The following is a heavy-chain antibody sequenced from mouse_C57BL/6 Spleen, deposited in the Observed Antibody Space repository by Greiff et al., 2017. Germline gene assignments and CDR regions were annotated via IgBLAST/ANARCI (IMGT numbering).Heavy chain of an antibody. CDR1: GYTFTSYW. D-gene: IGHD1-2*01. Sequence: QVQLQQPGAELVMPGASVKLSCKASGYTFTSYWMHWVKQRPGQGLEWIGEIDPSDSYTNYNQKFKGKSTLTVDKSSSTAYMQLSSLTSADSAVYYCARRKGATAYYFDYWGQGTTLTVSS. CDR3: ARRKGATAYYFDY. CDR2: IDPSDSYT. J-gene: IGHJ2*01. V-gene: IGHV1-69*01.